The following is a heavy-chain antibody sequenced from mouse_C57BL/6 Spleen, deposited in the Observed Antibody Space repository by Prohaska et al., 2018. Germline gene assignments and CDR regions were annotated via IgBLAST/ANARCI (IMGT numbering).Heavy chain of an antibody. Sequence: EVKLVESEGGLVQPGSSMKLSCTASGFTFSDYYMAWVRQVPEKGLEWVANINYDCSSTYYLDSLKSCFIIARDNENKILYLKMRSLKSEETATYYCARGGYDVYYDYYAMDYWGQGTSVTVSS. D-gene: IGHD2-3*01. CDR3: ARGGYDVYYDYYAMDY. J-gene: IGHJ4*01. CDR2: INYDCSST. CDR1: GFTFSDYY. V-gene: IGHV5-16*01.